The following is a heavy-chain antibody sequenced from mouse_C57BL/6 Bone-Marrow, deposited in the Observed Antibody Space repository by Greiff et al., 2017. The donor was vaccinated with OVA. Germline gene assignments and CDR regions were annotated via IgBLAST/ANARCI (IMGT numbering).Heavy chain of an antibody. CDR1: GYTFTSYW. Sequence: VQLQQPGAELVMPGASVKLSCKASGYTFTSYWMHWVKQRPGQGLEWIGEIDPSDSYTNYNQKFKGKSPLTVDKSSSTAYMQLSSLTSEDSAVYYCARDDYDKGTWFAYWGQGTLVTVSA. J-gene: IGHJ3*01. CDR3: ARDDYDKGTWFAY. V-gene: IGHV1-69*01. D-gene: IGHD2-4*01. CDR2: IDPSDSYT.